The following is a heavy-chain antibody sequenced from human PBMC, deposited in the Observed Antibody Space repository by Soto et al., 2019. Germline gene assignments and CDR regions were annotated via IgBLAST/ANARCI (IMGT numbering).Heavy chain of an antibody. CDR2: INPSGDFT. CDR3: ARVAPYNWNYVGWFDP. Sequence: ASVKVSCKASGFSFNFYWMHWVRQAPGQGLEWMGLINPSGDFTIYAQRFQGRLTVTRDTSTTTVYMELSSLRFEDTAVYYCARVAPYNWNYVGWFDPWGQGTLVTVSS. J-gene: IGHJ5*02. CDR1: GFSFNFYW. D-gene: IGHD1-7*01. V-gene: IGHV1-46*02.